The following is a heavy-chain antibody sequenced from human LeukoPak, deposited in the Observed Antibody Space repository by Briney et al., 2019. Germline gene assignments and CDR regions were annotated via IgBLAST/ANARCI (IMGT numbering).Heavy chain of an antibody. V-gene: IGHV1-2*02. Sequence: GASVKVSCKASGYTFTSYYMHWVRQAPGQGLEWMGWINPNSGGTNYAQKFQGRVTMTRDTSISTAYMELSRLRSDDTAVYYCAPILGYCSSTSCYAQWGQGTLVTVSS. CDR3: APILGYCSSTSCYAQ. CDR1: GYTFTSYY. J-gene: IGHJ1*01. D-gene: IGHD2-2*01. CDR2: INPNSGGT.